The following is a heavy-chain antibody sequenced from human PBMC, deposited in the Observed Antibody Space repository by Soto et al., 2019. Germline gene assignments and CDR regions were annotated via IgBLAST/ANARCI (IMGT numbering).Heavy chain of an antibody. Sequence: EVLLVESGGGLVKPGGSLRLSCAASGFTFNKAWMNWVRQAPGKGLEWVGRIKSKTDGGTADYAAPVKDRFTMSRDDSKNTLYMQMNSLKTEDTAVYYCTPALVLAVPDTGYNGFAPWGPGTLVTVSS. V-gene: IGHV3-15*07. D-gene: IGHD6-19*01. J-gene: IGHJ5*02. CDR1: GFTFNKAW. CDR2: IKSKTDGGTA. CDR3: TPALVLAVPDTGYNGFAP.